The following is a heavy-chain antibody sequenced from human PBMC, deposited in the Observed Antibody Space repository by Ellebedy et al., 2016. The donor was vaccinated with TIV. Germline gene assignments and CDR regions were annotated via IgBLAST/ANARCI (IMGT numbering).Heavy chain of an antibody. J-gene: IGHJ4*02. D-gene: IGHD1-14*01. CDR1: GGSISSYY. CDR3: ARYNRVSYYYLDY. Sequence: MPSETQSLTCTVSGGSISSYYWSWIRQPPGKGLEWIGYIYYSGSTNYNPSLKSRVTIPVDTSKNQFSLRLSSVTAADTALYYCARYNRVSYYYLDYWGQGTLVTVSS. V-gene: IGHV4-59*01. CDR2: IYYSGST.